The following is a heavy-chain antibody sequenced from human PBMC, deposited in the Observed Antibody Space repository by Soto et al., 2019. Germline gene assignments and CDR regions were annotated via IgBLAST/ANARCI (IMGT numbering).Heavy chain of an antibody. CDR2: INHSGST. CDR1: GGSFSGYY. J-gene: IGHJ4*02. CDR3: ARGGYNSSWAY. D-gene: IGHD6-13*01. V-gene: IGHV4-34*01. Sequence: QVQLQQWGAGLLKPSETLSLTCAVYGGSFSGYYWSWIRQPPGKGLEWIGEINHSGSTNYNPSLKSRVTISVDSSKNQFSLKLSSVTAADTAVYYCARGGYNSSWAYWGQGTLVTVSS.